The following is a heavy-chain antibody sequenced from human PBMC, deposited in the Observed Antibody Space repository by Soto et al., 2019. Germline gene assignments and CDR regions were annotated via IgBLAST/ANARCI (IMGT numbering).Heavy chain of an antibody. CDR2: IIPIFGTA. CDR3: ARVEWGDLEAVAGTVYYYYGMDV. CDR1: GGTFSSYA. J-gene: IGHJ6*02. D-gene: IGHD6-19*01. Sequence: GASVKVSCKASGGTFSSYAISWVRQAPGQGLEWMGGIIPIFGTANYAQKFQGRVTITADESTSTAYMELSSLRSEDTAVYYCARVEWGDLEAVAGTVYYYYGMDVWGQGTTVTVS. V-gene: IGHV1-69*13.